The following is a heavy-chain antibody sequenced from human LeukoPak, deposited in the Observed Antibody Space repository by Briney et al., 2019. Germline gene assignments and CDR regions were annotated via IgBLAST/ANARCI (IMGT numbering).Heavy chain of an antibody. CDR3: ARVVGDSSGYPFDY. CDR2: ISSSAGTI. CDR1: GFPFSSYE. J-gene: IGHJ4*02. V-gene: IGHV3-48*03. Sequence: GGSLRLSFAASGFPFSSYEMNWVRQAPGKGLEWVSYISSSAGTIYYADSVKGRFTISRDNAKNSLYLQMNRLRAEDTAVYYCARVVGDSSGYPFDYWGQGTLVTVSS. D-gene: IGHD3-22*01.